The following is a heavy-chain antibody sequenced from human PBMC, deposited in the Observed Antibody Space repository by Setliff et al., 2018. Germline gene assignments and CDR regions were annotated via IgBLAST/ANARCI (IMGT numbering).Heavy chain of an antibody. CDR1: GYTFTSYY. Sequence: VASVKVSCKASGYTFTSYYMHWVRQAPGQGLEWMGIINPSGGSTSYAQKFQGRVTMTRDTSTSTVYMELSSLRSEDTAVYCCARVYGYSYGYEVYYYYGMDVWGQGTTVTVSS. CDR3: ARVYGYSYGYEVYYYYGMDV. D-gene: IGHD5-18*01. V-gene: IGHV1-46*01. CDR2: INPSGGST. J-gene: IGHJ6*02.